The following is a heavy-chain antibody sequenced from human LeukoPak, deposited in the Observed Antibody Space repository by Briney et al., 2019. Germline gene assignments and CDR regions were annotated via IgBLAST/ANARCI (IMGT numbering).Heavy chain of an antibody. CDR2: ISSSGSTI. J-gene: IGHJ4*02. D-gene: IGHD3-22*01. CDR3: AREEGTYYYDSSGYSFDY. Sequence: GGSLRLSCAASGFTFSDYYMTWIRQAPGKGLEWVSYISSSGSTIYYADSVKGRFTISRDNAKNSLYLQMNSLRAEDTAVYYCAREEGTYYYDSSGYSFDYWGQGTLVTVSS. CDR1: GFTFSDYY. V-gene: IGHV3-11*04.